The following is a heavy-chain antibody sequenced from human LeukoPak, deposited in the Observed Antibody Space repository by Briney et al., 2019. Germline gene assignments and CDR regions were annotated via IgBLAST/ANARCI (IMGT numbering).Heavy chain of an antibody. CDR1: GYTFTSYG. CDR3: AREREFEDSSGDKKFDP. V-gene: IGHV1-18*01. D-gene: IGHD3-22*01. J-gene: IGHJ5*02. CDR2: ISAYNGNT. Sequence: ASVKVSCKASGYTFTSYGISWVRQAPGQGLEWMGWISAYNGNTNYAQKLQGRVTMTTDTSTSTAYMELRSLRSDDTAVYYCAREREFEDSSGDKKFDPWGQGTLVTVSS.